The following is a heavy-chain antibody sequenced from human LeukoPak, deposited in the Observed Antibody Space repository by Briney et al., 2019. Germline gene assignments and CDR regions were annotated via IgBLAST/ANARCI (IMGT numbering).Heavy chain of an antibody. V-gene: IGHV1-69*04. D-gene: IGHD1/OR15-1a*01. Sequence: SVKVSCKASGGTFSSYAISWERQAPGQGLEWMGRIIPTFGIANYAQKFQGRVTITADKSTSTAYMELSSLRSEDTAAYYCARDSITGTLGYYSYGMHVWGQGTTVTVSS. CDR2: IIPTFGIA. CDR3: ARDSITGTLGYYSYGMHV. CDR1: GGTFSSYA. J-gene: IGHJ6*02.